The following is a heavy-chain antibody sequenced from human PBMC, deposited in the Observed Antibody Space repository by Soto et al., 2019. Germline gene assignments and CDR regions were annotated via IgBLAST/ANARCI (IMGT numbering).Heavy chain of an antibody. V-gene: IGHV1-69*01. CDR1: GGTFSSYA. CDR3: ARGEGVSAGTPKTGVDG. Sequence: QVQLVQSGAEVKKPGSSVKVSCKASGGTFSSYAISWVRQAPGQGLEWMGGIIPIFGTGNYAQKVQGRVTITADESTGTGYMELSRLISEGAAVYYCARGEGVSAGTPKTGVDGWGQGTTVNVSS. CDR2: IIPIFGTG. D-gene: IGHD3-10*01. J-gene: IGHJ6*02.